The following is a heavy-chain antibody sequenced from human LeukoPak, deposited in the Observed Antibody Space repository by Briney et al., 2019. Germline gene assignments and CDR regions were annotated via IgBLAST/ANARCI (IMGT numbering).Heavy chain of an antibody. J-gene: IGHJ4*02. CDR2: ISSSSSYT. CDR3: AMLAVDTAMAPGDFFDY. Sequence: GGSLRLSCAASGFXFSDYYMSWIRQAPGKGLEWVSYISSSSSYTNYADSVKGRFTISRDNAKNSLYLQMNSLRAEDTAVYYCAMLAVDTAMAPGDFFDYWGQGTLVTVSS. V-gene: IGHV3-11*03. CDR1: GFXFSDYY. D-gene: IGHD5-18*01.